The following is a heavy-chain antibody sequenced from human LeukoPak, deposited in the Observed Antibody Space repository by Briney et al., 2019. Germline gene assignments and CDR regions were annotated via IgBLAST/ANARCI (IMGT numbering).Heavy chain of an antibody. J-gene: IGHJ4*02. D-gene: IGHD1-26*01. CDR2: INPNSGDT. Sequence: GASVKVSCKASGYIFTGYYMHWVRQAPGQGLEWMGWINPNSGDTNYAQKFQGRVTMTRDTSTTTVYMELSSLRSEDTAVYYCARIAPYGATHFDSWGQGTLVTVSS. CDR1: GYIFTGYY. CDR3: ARIAPYGATHFDS. V-gene: IGHV1-2*02.